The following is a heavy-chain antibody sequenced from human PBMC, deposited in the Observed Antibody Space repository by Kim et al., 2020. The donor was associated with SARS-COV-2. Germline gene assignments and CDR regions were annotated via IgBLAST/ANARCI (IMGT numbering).Heavy chain of an antibody. D-gene: IGHD5-18*01. V-gene: IGHV3-33*01. CDR1: GFTFSRYG. Sequence: GGSLRLSCAASGFTFSRYGMHWVRQAPGKGLEWVAVIWYDGSKKYYADSVEGRITISRDNSKDTGYLQMDSLRAEDTAVYYCARVNGGNGYSGGSIDVWGQGTTDTVYS. CDR3: ARVNGGNGYSGGSIDV. CDR2: IWYDGSKK. J-gene: IGHJ6*02.